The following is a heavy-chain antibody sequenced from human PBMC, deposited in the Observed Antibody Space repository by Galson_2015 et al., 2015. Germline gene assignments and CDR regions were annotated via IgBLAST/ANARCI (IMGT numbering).Heavy chain of an antibody. CDR3: ARGFGVGHYYYYYMDV. V-gene: IGHV1-69*13. D-gene: IGHD3-3*01. CDR1: GGTFSSYA. J-gene: IGHJ6*03. Sequence: SVKVSCKASGGTFSSYAISWVRQAPGQGLEWMGGIIPIFGTANYAQKFQGRVTITADESTSTAYMELSSLRSEDTAVYYCARGFGVGHYYYYYMDVWGKGTTVTVSS. CDR2: IIPIFGTA.